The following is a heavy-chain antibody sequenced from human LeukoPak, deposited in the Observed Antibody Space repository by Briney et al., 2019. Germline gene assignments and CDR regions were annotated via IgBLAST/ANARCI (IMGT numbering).Heavy chain of an antibody. CDR2: IHHSGST. D-gene: IGHD2-8*01. CDR3: ALNGDS. J-gene: IGHJ4*02. CDR1: GGSLRGDNYS. Sequence: PSETLSLTCTVSGGSLRGDNYSWTWIRQPPGRGLEWIGNIHHSGSTNYNPSPKSRVTISVDTSKNQFSLRLSSVTAADTAMYYCALNGDSWGQGNLVTVSS. V-gene: IGHV4-61*01.